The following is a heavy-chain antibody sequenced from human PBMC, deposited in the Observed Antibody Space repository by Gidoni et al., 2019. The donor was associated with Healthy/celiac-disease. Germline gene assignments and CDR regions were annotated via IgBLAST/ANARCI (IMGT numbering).Heavy chain of an antibody. D-gene: IGHD6-19*01. J-gene: IGHJ4*02. V-gene: IGHV3-21*01. CDR3: ARDVGSGWSLFDY. CDR1: GFTFSSYS. CDR2: ISSSSSYI. Sequence: EVRLVASCGGLAKPGGSLRLSCSACGFTFSSYSRNWVRQAPGRGLGLVSSISSSSSYIYYADSGKGRFTISRDNAKNSLYLQMNSLRAEDTAVYYCARDVGSGWSLFDYWGQGTLVTVSS.